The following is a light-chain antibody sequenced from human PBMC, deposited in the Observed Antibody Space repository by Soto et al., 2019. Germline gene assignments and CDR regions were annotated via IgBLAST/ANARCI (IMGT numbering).Light chain of an antibody. Sequence: DIQMTQSPSTMSGTVGDRVTMXXRAGQTSSGWLAGYQQKPGKAPKLXIDEASTLKRGVPSRFSGSGSGTEFTLTISSLQPDDFATYYCQHYTSDSEAFGQGTKVDIK. CDR2: EAS. CDR1: QTSSGW. J-gene: IGKJ1*01. V-gene: IGKV1-5*03. CDR3: QHYTSDSEA.